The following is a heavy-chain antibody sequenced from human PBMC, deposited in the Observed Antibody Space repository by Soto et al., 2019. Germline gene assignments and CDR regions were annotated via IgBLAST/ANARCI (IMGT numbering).Heavy chain of an antibody. CDR2: ISPMFGAA. J-gene: IGHJ4*02. CDR1: GGTFNTYA. CDR3: AREVQVHTPAFVY. V-gene: IGHV1-69*19. D-gene: IGHD3-10*01. Sequence: QVQLVQSGAEMKKPGSSVKVSCQSSGGTFNTYAMNWVRQAPGQGTEWMGDISPMFGAANYAPKFQGRVTITADGSTGTSYMQLCCLTSEDTALYFCAREVQVHTPAFVYWGQGTLVTVSS.